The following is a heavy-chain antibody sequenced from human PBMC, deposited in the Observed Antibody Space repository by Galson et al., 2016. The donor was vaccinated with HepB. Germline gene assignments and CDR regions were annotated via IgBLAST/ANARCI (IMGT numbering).Heavy chain of an antibody. CDR3: APLGYCTAGTCYRVH. D-gene: IGHD2-15*01. J-gene: IGHJ4*02. Sequence: TLSLTCAVSGGSVNSYNWWSWVRQTPGKGLEWIGEIYQSGTTNYNPSLKSRVTISLDKSKNEFSLTLTSVTAADTAIYYCAPLGYCTAGTCYRVHWGQGALVTVSS. V-gene: IGHV4-4*02. CDR2: IYQSGTT. CDR1: GGSVNSYNW.